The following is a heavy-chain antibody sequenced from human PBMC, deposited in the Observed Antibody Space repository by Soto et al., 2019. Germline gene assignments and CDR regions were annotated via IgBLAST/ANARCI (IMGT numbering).Heavy chain of an antibody. CDR3: ARDNGDIVAAAGY. CDR1: GFTVSSNY. Sequence: GGSLRLSCAASGFTVSSNYMSWVRQAPGKGLEWVSVIYSGGSTYYADSVKGRFTISRDNSKNTLYLQMNSLRAEDTAVYYCARDNGDIVAAAGYWGQGTLVTVSS. V-gene: IGHV3-66*01. J-gene: IGHJ4*02. D-gene: IGHD5-12*01. CDR2: IYSGGST.